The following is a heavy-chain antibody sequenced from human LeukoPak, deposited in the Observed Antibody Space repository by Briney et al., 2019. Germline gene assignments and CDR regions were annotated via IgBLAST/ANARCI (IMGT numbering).Heavy chain of an antibody. V-gene: IGHV4-59*12. Sequence: SETLSLTCTDSGGSISGYYWSWIRQPPGKGLEWIGYVYYSGSTNYNPSFKSRVTISVDTYKKQFSLKLSSVTAADTAGYYCAREVAYSSGWYRFFDSWGQGTLVTVSS. D-gene: IGHD6-19*01. CDR3: AREVAYSSGWYRFFDS. CDR2: VYYSGST. J-gene: IGHJ4*02. CDR1: GGSISGYY.